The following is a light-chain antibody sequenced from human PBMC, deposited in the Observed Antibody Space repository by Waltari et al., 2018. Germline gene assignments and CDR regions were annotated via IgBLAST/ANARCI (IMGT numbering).Light chain of an antibody. Sequence: SSELTQDPAVSVALGQTVRITCQGDSLRRYYASWYQQRPGQAPILVLYGQDNRPPGVPDRVSGSTSGNTASLTITGAQAEDEADYYCLSRDTSSTRLFGGGTRLTV. CDR1: SLRRYY. CDR2: GQD. CDR3: LSRDTSSTRL. V-gene: IGLV3-19*01. J-gene: IGLJ2*01.